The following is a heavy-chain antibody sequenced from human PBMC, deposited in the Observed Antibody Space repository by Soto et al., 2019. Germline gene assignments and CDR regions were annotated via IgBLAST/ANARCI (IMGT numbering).Heavy chain of an antibody. CDR1: GGSIHDYY. J-gene: IGHJ4*02. CDR3: ARGNRGAFDH. CDR2: IFYTGST. Sequence: QVQLQESGPGLVKPSQTLSLTCTVSGGSIHDYYWVWIRQPPGKGLEWIGSIFYTGSTDYNPSLKRRVTLSLATSKNQVSLNLSSVTAADTAVYYCARGNRGAFDHWGQGALVTVSS. V-gene: IGHV4-59*01.